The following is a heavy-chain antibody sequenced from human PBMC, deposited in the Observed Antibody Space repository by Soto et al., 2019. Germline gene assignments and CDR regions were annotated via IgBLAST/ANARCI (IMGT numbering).Heavy chain of an antibody. Sequence: GGSLRLSCAASGFTFSSYGMHWVRQAPGKGLEWVAVISYDGSNKYYADSVKGRFTISRDNSKNTLYLQMNSLRAEDTAVYYCAKDWRSDAEYFQHWGQGTLVTVSS. J-gene: IGHJ1*01. CDR3: AKDWRSDAEYFQH. CDR1: GFTFSSYG. CDR2: ISYDGSNK. V-gene: IGHV3-30*18.